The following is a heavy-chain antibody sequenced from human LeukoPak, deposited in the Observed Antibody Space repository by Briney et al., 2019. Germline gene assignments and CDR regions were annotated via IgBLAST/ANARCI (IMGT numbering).Heavy chain of an antibody. J-gene: IGHJ5*02. Sequence: ASVKVSCKASGYTFNSYGISWVRQAPGQGLEWMGWISTNSGNTNYAQKLQGRVTMTTDTSTSTTYMELRSLRSDDTAGYYCARNSKYGGYGVRFDPWGQGTLVTVSS. CDR1: GYTFNSYG. CDR2: ISTNSGNT. CDR3: ARNSKYGGYGVRFDP. D-gene: IGHD5-12*01. V-gene: IGHV1-18*01.